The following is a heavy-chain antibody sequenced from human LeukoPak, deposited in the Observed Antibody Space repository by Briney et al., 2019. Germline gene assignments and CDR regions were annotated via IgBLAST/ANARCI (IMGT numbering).Heavy chain of an antibody. CDR3: ARDRHNYYGMDV. Sequence: ASETLSLTCTVSGGSISSYYWSWIRQPPGKGLEWIGYIYYSGSTNYNPSLKSRVTISVVTSKNQFSLKLSSVTAADTAVYYCARDRHNYYGMDVWGQGTTVTVS. CDR2: IYYSGST. V-gene: IGHV4-59*01. CDR1: GGSISSYY. J-gene: IGHJ6*02. D-gene: IGHD6-6*01.